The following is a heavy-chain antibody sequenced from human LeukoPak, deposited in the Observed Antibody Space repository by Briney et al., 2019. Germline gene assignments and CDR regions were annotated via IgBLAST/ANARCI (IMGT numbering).Heavy chain of an antibody. Sequence: PGGSLRLSCAASGFTFSSYAMSWVRQAPGKGLEWVSAISGSGGSTYYADSVKGRFTTSRDNSKNTLYLQMNSLRAEDTAVYYCAKDRPYIVVVVAATGGYFDYWGQGTLVTVSS. J-gene: IGHJ4*02. CDR3: AKDRPYIVVVVAATGGYFDY. V-gene: IGHV3-23*01. D-gene: IGHD2-15*01. CDR1: GFTFSSYA. CDR2: ISGSGGST.